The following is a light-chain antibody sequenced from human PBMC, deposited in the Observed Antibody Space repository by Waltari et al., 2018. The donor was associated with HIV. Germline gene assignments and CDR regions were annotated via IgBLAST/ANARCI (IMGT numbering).Light chain of an antibody. CDR1: SSDVGVSTY. CDR2: DVS. CDR3: CSYAGNYSYV. J-gene: IGLJ1*01. Sequence: QSALTQPRPVSGSPGQSVPISCTATSSDVGVSTYVYWYRQNPGKVPNLMIYDVSKRPSGVPDRFSGSRSGNTASLTISGLQAEDEADYFCCSYAGNYSYVFGSGSRVTVL. V-gene: IGLV2-11*01.